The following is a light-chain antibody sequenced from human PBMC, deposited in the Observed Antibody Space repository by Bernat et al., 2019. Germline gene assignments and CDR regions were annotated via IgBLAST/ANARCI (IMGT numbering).Light chain of an antibody. CDR1: QSVSSN. J-gene: IGKJ2*01. V-gene: IGKV3-15*01. CDR3: RQYNTWPPYT. CDR2: GAS. Sequence: EIVMTQSPATLSVSPGERATLSCRASQSVSSNLAWYQQKPGQAPRLLIYGASTRATGIPARFSGSGSGTELTLTISGLQSEDFAVYYCRQYNTWPPYTLEQGTKLEIK.